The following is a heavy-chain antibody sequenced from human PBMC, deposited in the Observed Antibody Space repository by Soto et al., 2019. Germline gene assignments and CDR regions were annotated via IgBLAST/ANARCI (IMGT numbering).Heavy chain of an antibody. V-gene: IGHV3-23*01. CDR3: ANPVISLDYDFWSGYYTPRGDFDY. D-gene: IGHD3-3*01. CDR2: ISGSGGST. Sequence: GGSLRLSCAASGFTFSSYAMSWVRQAPGKGLEWVSAISGSGGSTYYADSVKGRFTISRDNSKNTLYLQMNSLRAEDTAVYYCANPVISLDYDFWSGYYTPRGDFDYWGQGTLVTVSS. CDR1: GFTFSSYA. J-gene: IGHJ4*02.